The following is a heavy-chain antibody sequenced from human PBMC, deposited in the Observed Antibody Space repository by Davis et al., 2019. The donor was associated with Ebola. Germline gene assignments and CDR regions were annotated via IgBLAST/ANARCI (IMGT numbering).Heavy chain of an antibody. CDR2: IRSKANSYAT. Sequence: PGGSLRLSCAASGFTFSGSAMHWVRQASGKGLEWVGRIRSKANSYATAYAASVKGRFTISRDDSKNTAYLQMNSLKTEDTAVYYCTSSFSGSYRDYWGQGTLVTVSS. CDR1: GFTFSGSA. V-gene: IGHV3-73*01. CDR3: TSSFSGSYRDY. D-gene: IGHD1-26*01. J-gene: IGHJ4*02.